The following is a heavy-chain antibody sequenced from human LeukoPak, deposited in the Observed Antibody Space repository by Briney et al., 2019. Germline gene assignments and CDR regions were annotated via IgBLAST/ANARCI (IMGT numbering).Heavy chain of an antibody. CDR1: GFTFSSYW. Sequence: TGGSLRLSCAASGFTFSSYWMSWVRQAPGKGLEWVANIKQDGSEKYYVDSVKGRFTISRDNAKNSLYLQMNSLRAEDTAVYYCAVGAADGGYYYYYMDVWGKGTTVTVSS. CDR2: IKQDGSEK. V-gene: IGHV3-7*01. D-gene: IGHD3-16*01. J-gene: IGHJ6*03. CDR3: AVGAADGGYYYYYMDV.